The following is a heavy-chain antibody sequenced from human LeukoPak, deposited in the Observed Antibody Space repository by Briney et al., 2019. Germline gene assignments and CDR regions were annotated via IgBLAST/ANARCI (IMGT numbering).Heavy chain of an antibody. D-gene: IGHD6-19*01. Sequence: ASVKVSCKSSGYTFIDSYIHWVRQAPGQGLEWMGWIKPNGGGTQYAQKFQDRVTMTRDTSVSSTYTELSGLRSDDTAVYYCAREKPAVPGTYFDYWGQGSLVTVSS. V-gene: IGHV1-2*02. CDR3: AREKPAVPGTYFDY. J-gene: IGHJ4*02. CDR1: GYTFIDSY. CDR2: IKPNGGGT.